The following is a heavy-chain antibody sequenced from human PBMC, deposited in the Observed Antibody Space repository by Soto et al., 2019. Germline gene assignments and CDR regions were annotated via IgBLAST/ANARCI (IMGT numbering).Heavy chain of an antibody. CDR2: VYATGTT. V-gene: IGHV4-4*07. CDR1: GGSISKFY. Sequence: SETLSLTCNVSGGSISKFYWAWIRKTAGNGLEWMGRVYATGTTDYNPSLRSRVAMSVDISKKTFSLRLRSVTGADSGVYYCVRGGSKSLRDWFDPWGQGILVTVSS. J-gene: IGHJ5*02. CDR3: VRGGSKSLRDWFDP.